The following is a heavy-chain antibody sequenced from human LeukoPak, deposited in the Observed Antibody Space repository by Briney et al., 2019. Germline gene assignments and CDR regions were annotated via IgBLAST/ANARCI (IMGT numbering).Heavy chain of an antibody. V-gene: IGHV3-7*03. CDR2: IKEDGGVK. J-gene: IGHJ4*02. CDR1: GFTFSSHW. Sequence: GGSLRLSRTASGFTFSSHWMTWVRQPPGKGLEWVANIKEDGGVKYYVDSVKGRFTISRDNTKNALYLEMNSLRADDTALYFCARDSTWRLDYWGQGTLITVSS. D-gene: IGHD5-12*01. CDR3: ARDSTWRLDY.